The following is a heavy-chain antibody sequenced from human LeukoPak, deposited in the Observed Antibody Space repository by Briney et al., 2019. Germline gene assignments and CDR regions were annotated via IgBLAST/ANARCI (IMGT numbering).Heavy chain of an antibody. CDR3: AKDSYSKGDF. J-gene: IGHJ4*02. CDR2: IKNDGAVK. D-gene: IGHD6-13*01. CDR1: GFNFSSYG. V-gene: IGHV3-7*01. Sequence: GGSLRLSCAASGFNFSSYGMHWVRQAPGKGLEWVANIKNDGAVKNYVDSVKGRFTISRDNAKNSLYLQMNSLRAEDTAVYYCAKDSYSKGDFWGQGVLVTVSS.